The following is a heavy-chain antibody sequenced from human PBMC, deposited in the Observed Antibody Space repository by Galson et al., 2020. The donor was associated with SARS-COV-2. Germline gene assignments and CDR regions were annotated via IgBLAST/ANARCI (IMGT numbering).Heavy chain of an antibody. CDR1: GYTLTELS. CDR3: ATISPHCSSTSCRNCDY. CDR2: FDPEDGET. V-gene: IGHV1-24*01. Sequence: ASVKVSCKVSGYTLTELSMHWVRQAPGKGLEWMGGFDPEDGETIYAQKFQGRVTMTEDTSTDTAYMELSSLRSEDTAVYYCATISPHCSSTSCRNCDYWGKGNLVTVSS. J-gene: IGHJ4*02. D-gene: IGHD2-2*01.